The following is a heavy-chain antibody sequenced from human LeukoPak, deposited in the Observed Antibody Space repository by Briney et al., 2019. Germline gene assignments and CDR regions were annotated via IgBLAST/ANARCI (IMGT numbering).Heavy chain of an antibody. J-gene: IGHJ4*02. CDR1: RFTFSIFG. CDR3: RAASRYLDYYYDY. Sequence: GGSLRLSCAASRFTFSIFGMHWVRQAPGKGLEWIAVISSDGTNKYYADSVRGRFTISRDNSKDTLYLQMSSLRIEDTAIYYCRAASRYLDYYYDYWGQGTLVTVSS. CDR2: ISSDGTNK. D-gene: IGHD3-22*01. V-gene: IGHV3-30*03.